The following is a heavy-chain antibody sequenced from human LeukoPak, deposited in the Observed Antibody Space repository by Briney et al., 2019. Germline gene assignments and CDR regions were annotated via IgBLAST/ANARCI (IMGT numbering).Heavy chain of an antibody. J-gene: IGHJ3*02. D-gene: IGHD1-7*01. Sequence: PGGSLRLSCAASGFTFSSYAMTWVRQAPGKGLEWVAEMRGSGDNTYYADSVKGRFTISRDNSKNTLYLQMNSLRAEDTAVYYCAKETGTTEGAIDIWGQGTMVTVSS. V-gene: IGHV3-23*01. CDR3: AKETGTTEGAIDI. CDR1: GFTFSSYA. CDR2: MRGSGDNT.